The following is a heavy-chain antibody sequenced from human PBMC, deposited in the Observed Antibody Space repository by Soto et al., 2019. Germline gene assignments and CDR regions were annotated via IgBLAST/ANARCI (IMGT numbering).Heavy chain of an antibody. CDR3: ARRGATSRFDY. V-gene: IGHV3-33*01. J-gene: IGHJ4*02. Sequence: QVQLVESGGGVVQPGRSLRLSCAASGFTFSSYGMHWVRKAPGKGLEWVAVIWYDGSNKYYADSVKGRFTISRDNSKNTLYLQMNSLRAEDTAVYYCARRGATSRFDYWGQGTLVTVSS. CDR1: GFTFSSYG. D-gene: IGHD1-26*01. CDR2: IWYDGSNK.